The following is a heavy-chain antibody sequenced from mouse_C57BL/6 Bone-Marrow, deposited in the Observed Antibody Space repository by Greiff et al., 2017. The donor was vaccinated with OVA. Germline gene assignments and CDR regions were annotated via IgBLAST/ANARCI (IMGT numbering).Heavy chain of an antibody. CDR3: ASPLYDGYFYAMDY. CDR2: ISSGGSYT. V-gene: IGHV5-6*01. J-gene: IGHJ4*01. Sequence: EVKLVESGGDLVKPGGSLKLSCAASGFTFSSYGMSWVRQTPDKRLEWVATISSGGSYTYYPDRVKGRFTISRDNAKNTLYLQMSSLKSEYTAMYYCASPLYDGYFYAMDYWGQGTSVTVSS. D-gene: IGHD2-3*01. CDR1: GFTFSSYG.